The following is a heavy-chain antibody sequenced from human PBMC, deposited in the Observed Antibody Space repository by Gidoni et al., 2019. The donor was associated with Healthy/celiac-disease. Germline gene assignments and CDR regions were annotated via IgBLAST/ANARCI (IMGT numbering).Heavy chain of an antibody. Sequence: QQLQESGHGLVKPSATMPPSCTVHGGSIGSSSYYWGWLRPPPGKGLEWIGSIYYGGTTYYNPSLRSRVTIAVNTSKNQFSLRLSSVTAADAAVYYCARRSSGSYLDYWGQGTLVTVSS. J-gene: IGHJ4*02. CDR1: GGSIGSSSYY. CDR3: ARRSSGSYLDY. D-gene: IGHD3-10*01. V-gene: IGHV4-39*01. CDR2: IYYGGTT.